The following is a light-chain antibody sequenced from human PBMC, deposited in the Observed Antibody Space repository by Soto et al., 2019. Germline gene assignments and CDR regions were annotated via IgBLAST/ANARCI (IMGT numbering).Light chain of an antibody. V-gene: IGKV3-15*01. Sequence: VVSLSTATLSVSPGEKGNLSCRASQTLINKLAWCQQEPGQAPRLLIYDASTRATGVPARFSGSGSGTEFTLTISSLQSEDFAVYYCQQYNDWQWTFGQGTKVDIK. J-gene: IGKJ1*01. CDR3: QQYNDWQWT. CDR2: DAS. CDR1: QTLINK.